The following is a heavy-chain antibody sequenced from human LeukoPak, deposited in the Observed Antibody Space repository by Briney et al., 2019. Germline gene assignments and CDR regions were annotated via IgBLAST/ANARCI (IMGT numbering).Heavy chain of an antibody. CDR2: IRSKAYGGTT. J-gene: IGHJ4*02. CDR3: TTVGGYSYGSHY. Sequence: GGSLRLSCTASGFTFGDYAMSWVRQAPGKGLEWVGFIRSKAYGGTTEYAASVKDRFTISRDDSKSIAYLQMNSLKTEDTAVYYCTTVGGYSYGSHYWGQGTLVTVSS. CDR1: GFTFGDYA. D-gene: IGHD5-18*01. V-gene: IGHV3-49*04.